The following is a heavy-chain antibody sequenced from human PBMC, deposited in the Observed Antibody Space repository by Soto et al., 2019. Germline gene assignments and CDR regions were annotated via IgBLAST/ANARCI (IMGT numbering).Heavy chain of an antibody. J-gene: IGHJ3*02. V-gene: IGHV5-10-1*03. CDR2: IDPHDSYT. CDR1: GYPFPTYW. CDR3: ARHGFYGFDI. Sequence: EVQLVQSGAEVKKPGESLRISCEGSGYPFPTYWITWVRQMPGKGLEWMGRIDPHDSYTTYGPSFQGHVSISIDKSIRTACLQWSSLKASDTAIYYCARHGFYGFDIWGRGTMVTVSS. D-gene: IGHD2-2*03.